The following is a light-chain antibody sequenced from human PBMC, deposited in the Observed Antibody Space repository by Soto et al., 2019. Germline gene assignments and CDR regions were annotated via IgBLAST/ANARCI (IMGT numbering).Light chain of an antibody. Sequence: EIVLSQSPGTLSLSPGERATVICRASQSVYSSYLAWFQQKPGQAPRLLIYGASRRATGIPDRFSGSGSGTDFTLTTTRLEPEDFAVYYCHQYDSSSWTFGQGTKVEI. V-gene: IGKV3-20*01. CDR3: HQYDSSSWT. CDR2: GAS. J-gene: IGKJ1*01. CDR1: QSVYSSY.